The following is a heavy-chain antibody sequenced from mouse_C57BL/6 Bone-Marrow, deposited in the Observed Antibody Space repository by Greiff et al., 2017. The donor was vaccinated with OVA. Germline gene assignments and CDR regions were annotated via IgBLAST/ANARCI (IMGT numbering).Heavy chain of an antibody. Sequence: DVKLVESGPVLVKPGASVKMSCKASGYTFTDYYMNWVKQSHGKSLEWIGVINPYNGGTSYNQKFKGKATLTVDKSSSTAYMELNSLTSEDSAVYYCASKTWPIYYGNFYWGQGTTLTVSS. CDR3: ASKTWPIYYGNFY. V-gene: IGHV1-19*01. D-gene: IGHD2-1*01. CDR2: INPYNGGT. CDR1: GYTFTDYY. J-gene: IGHJ2*01.